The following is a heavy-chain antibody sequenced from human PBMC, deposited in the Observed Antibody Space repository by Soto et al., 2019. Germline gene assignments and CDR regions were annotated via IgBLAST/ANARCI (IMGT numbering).Heavy chain of an antibody. CDR2: ISGSGGST. Sequence: PGGSLRLSCAASGFTFSSYAMSWVRQAPGKGLEWVSSISGSGGSTYYADSVQGRLTISRDNSKNTLYLQMNSLRAEDTAVYYWAKVAPEYYDFWSGYFPPYYFDYWGQGTLVTVSS. CDR3: AKVAPEYYDFWSGYFPPYYFDY. J-gene: IGHJ4*02. D-gene: IGHD3-3*01. V-gene: IGHV3-23*01. CDR1: GFTFSSYA.